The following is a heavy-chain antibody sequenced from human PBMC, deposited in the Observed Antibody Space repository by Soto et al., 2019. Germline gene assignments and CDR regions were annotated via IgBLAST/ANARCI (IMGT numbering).Heavy chain of an antibody. D-gene: IGHD6-13*01. Sequence: EVQLVESGGGLVQPGGSLRLSCAASGFTFSDYWMSWVRQAPGKGLEWVANIKKDESEKYYVDSVKGRFTISRDNAKNSLNLHMNSLRAEDAAVYYCARGSAAPDSWGQGTLVTVSS. CDR3: ARGSAAPDS. V-gene: IGHV3-7*03. CDR2: IKKDESEK. CDR1: GFTFSDYW. J-gene: IGHJ4*02.